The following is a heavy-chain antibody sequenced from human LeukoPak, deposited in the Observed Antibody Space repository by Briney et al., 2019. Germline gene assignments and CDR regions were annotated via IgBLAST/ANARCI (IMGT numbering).Heavy chain of an antibody. CDR1: GVSISNYW. V-gene: IGHV3-7*01. CDR3: AKIAAAVPDQ. Sequence: GGSLRLSCIPSGVSISNYWMAWVRQAPGKGLEWVAQIKQDGSDKYYVDSVKGRFTISRDNTKNSLSLQMTSLRVEDTALYYCAKIAAAVPDQWGQGTLVTVSS. D-gene: IGHD6-13*01. J-gene: IGHJ5*02. CDR2: IKQDGSDK.